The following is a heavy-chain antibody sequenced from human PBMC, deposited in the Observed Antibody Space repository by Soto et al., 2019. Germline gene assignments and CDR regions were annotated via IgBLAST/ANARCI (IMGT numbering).Heavy chain of an antibody. Sequence: GASVKVSRKASGGTFSSYAISWVRQAPGQGLEWMGGIIPIFGTANYAQKFQGRVTITADESTSTAYMELSSLRSEDTAVYYCARDSRQAYRGGDCYHGSDYWGQGTLVTVSS. CDR1: GGTFSSYA. CDR2: IIPIFGTA. CDR3: ARDSRQAYRGGDCYHGSDY. V-gene: IGHV1-69*13. D-gene: IGHD2-21*02. J-gene: IGHJ4*02.